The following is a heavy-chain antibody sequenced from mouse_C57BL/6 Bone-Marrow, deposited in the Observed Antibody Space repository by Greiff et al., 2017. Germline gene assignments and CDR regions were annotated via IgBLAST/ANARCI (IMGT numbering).Heavy chain of an antibody. CDR2: INPNNGGT. Sequence: EVQLQESGPALVTPGASVKMSCKASGYTFTDYNMHWVKQSHGKSLEWIGYINPNNGGTSYTQKFKGKATLTVNKSSSTAYMELRSLTSEDSAVYYCARDGYYSYAMEYWGQGTSVTVSA. V-gene: IGHV1-22*01. D-gene: IGHD2-3*01. CDR3: ARDGYYSYAMEY. J-gene: IGHJ4*01. CDR1: GYTFTDYN.